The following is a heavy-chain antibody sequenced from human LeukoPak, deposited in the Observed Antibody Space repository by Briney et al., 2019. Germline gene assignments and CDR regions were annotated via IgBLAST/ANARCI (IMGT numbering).Heavy chain of an antibody. Sequence: GGSLRLSCAASGFTFSSYAMSWVRQAPGKGLEWVSAISGSGGSTYYADSVKGRFTITRDNSKNTLYLQMNSLRAEDTAVYYCAKDPFTQLKVTTGAWGQGTLVTVSS. J-gene: IGHJ5*02. D-gene: IGHD4-17*01. CDR3: AKDPFTQLKVTTGA. CDR1: GFTFSSYA. CDR2: ISGSGGST. V-gene: IGHV3-23*01.